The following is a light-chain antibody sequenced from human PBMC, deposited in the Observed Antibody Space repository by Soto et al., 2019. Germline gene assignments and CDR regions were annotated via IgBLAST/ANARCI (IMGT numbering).Light chain of an antibody. CDR3: SSYTSTTTLG. CDR1: NSDVGGYNY. CDR2: EVS. V-gene: IGLV2-14*01. Sequence: QSVLTQPASVSGSPGQSITISCTVSNSDVGGYNYVSWYQQHPGKAPKLMIYEVSNRPSGISNRFSGSKSGNTASLTISGLQAEDEADYYCSSYTSTTTLGFGGGTKVTVL. J-gene: IGLJ2*01.